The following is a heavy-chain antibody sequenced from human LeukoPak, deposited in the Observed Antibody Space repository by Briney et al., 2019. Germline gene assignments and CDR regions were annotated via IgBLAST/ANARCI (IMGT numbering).Heavy chain of an antibody. Sequence: SETLSLTCPVSGGSISSTHDYWVWIRQPPGKGPEWIGTLYSSGRTSYSPSLASRVSIFVATSKNQVSLNLRSVTAADTAVFYCARSPHKVTTQYYFDLWGQGSLVIVSS. CDR1: GGSISSTHDY. D-gene: IGHD4-11*01. V-gene: IGHV4-39*07. CDR3: ARSPHKVTTQYYFDL. J-gene: IGHJ4*02. CDR2: LYSSGRT.